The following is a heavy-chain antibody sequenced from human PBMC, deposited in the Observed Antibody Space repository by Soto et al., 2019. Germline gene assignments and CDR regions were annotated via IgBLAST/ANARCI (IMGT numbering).Heavy chain of an antibody. J-gene: IGHJ4*02. CDR1: GFTVSSNY. CDR3: ARDADYDFWSGYYLAY. Sequence: EVQLVESGGGMVQPGGSLRLSCAASGFTVSSNYMSWVRQAPGKGLEWVSVIYSGGSTYYADSVKGRFTISRDNSKNTLYLQMNSLRAEDTAVYYCARDADYDFWSGYYLAYWGQGTLVTVSS. CDR2: IYSGGST. D-gene: IGHD3-3*01. V-gene: IGHV3-66*01.